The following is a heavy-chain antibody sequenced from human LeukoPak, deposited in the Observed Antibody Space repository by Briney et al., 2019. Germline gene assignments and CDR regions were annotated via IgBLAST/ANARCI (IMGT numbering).Heavy chain of an antibody. V-gene: IGHV4-61*05. CDR2: IYTSGST. CDR3: ARHASNGPGWFDP. D-gene: IGHD2-8*01. CDR1: GGSISITTYY. J-gene: IGHJ5*02. Sequence: SETLSLTCTVSGGSISITTYYLGWIRQPPGKGLEWIGYIYTSGSTNYNPSLKSRVTISVDTSKNQFSLKLSSVTAADTAVYYCARHASNGPGWFDPWGQGTLVTVSS.